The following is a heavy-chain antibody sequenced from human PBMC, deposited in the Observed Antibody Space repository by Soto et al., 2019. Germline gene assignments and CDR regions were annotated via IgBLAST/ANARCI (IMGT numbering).Heavy chain of an antibody. D-gene: IGHD3-22*01. V-gene: IGHV3-48*02. CDR2: ISSSSSTI. CDR1: GFTFSSYS. CDR3: ARNYYDSSGYFLDWFDP. J-gene: IGHJ5*02. Sequence: GGSLRLSCAASGFTFSSYSMNWVRQAPGKGLEWVSYISSSSSTIYYADSVKGRFTISRDNAKNSLYLKMNSLRDEDTAVYYCARNYYDSSGYFLDWFDPWGQGTLVTVSS.